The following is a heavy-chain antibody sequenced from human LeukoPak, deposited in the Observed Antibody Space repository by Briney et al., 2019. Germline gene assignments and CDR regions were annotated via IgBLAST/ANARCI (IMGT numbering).Heavy chain of an antibody. Sequence: SETLSLTCAVYGGSFSGYYWSWIRQPPGKGLEWIGEINHSGSTNYNPSLKSRVTISVDTSKNQFSLKLSSVTAEDTAVYYCASTRYSGYAGIDYWGQGTLVTVSS. CDR1: GGSFSGYY. CDR2: INHSGST. J-gene: IGHJ4*02. D-gene: IGHD5-12*01. V-gene: IGHV4-34*01. CDR3: ASTRYSGYAGIDY.